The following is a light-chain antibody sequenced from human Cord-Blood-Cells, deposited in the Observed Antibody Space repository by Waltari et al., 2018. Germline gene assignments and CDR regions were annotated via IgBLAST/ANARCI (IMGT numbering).Light chain of an antibody. Sequence: QSALTQPRSVSGSTAQSVTIPCTGTSSDVGGHIYVSWYQQPPSKAPKPMIYDVSKRPSGVPDRFSGSKSGNTASLTISGLQAEDEADYYCCSYAGSYTFDVVFGGGTKLTVL. V-gene: IGLV2-11*01. CDR3: CSYAGSYTFDVV. CDR2: DVS. CDR1: SSDVGGHIY. J-gene: IGLJ2*01.